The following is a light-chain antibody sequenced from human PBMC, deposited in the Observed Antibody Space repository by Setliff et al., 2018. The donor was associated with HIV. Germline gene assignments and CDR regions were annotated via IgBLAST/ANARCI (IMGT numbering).Light chain of an antibody. Sequence: DVVLTQSPLSLPVTLGQPASISCRSSQSLVHSSGNTYLNWFQQRPGQSPRRLFYRVSNRDSGVPDRFSGSGSGTDFTLEISRVEAEDVGVYYCMQGTYWPLTFGGGTKVDIK. CDR2: RVS. J-gene: IGKJ4*01. CDR3: MQGTYWPLT. V-gene: IGKV2-30*02. CDR1: QSLVHSSGNTY.